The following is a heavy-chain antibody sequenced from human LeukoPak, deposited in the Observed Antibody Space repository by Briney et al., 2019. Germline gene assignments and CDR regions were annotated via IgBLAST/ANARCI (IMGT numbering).Heavy chain of an antibody. D-gene: IGHD3-22*01. V-gene: IGHV3-66*02. Sequence: GGSLTLSYAASGLTVNSNYMSWVRQATGKGLEWVSVIYSGGSTYYADSVKGRFTISRDNSKNTLYLQMNSLRAEDTAVYYCARDHGYYYDSSGYYGSGGFDPWGQGTLVTVSS. CDR2: IYSGGST. J-gene: IGHJ5*02. CDR3: ARDHGYYYDSSGYYGSGGFDP. CDR1: GLTVNSNY.